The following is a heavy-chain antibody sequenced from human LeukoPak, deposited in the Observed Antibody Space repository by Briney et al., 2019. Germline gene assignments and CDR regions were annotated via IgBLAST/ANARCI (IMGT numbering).Heavy chain of an antibody. CDR2: IHSSKSNI. CDR3: AREYCSESSCYYAFDI. J-gene: IGHJ3*02. CDR1: GFTFNKYS. V-gene: IGHV3-48*01. Sequence: PGGSLRLSCTASGFTFNKYSMNWVRQAPGKGLEWVSYIHSSKSNIYYADSVKGRFTTSRDNAKNSLYLQMNSLRAEDTAVYFCAREYCSESSCYYAFDIWGRGTMVTVSS. D-gene: IGHD2-2*01.